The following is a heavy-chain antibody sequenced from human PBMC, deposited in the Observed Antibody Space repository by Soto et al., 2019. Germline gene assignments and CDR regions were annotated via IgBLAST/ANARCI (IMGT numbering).Heavy chain of an antibody. CDR2: INWNGGST. J-gene: IGHJ3*02. CDR1: GFTFDDYG. CDR3: AREIGSGWYPDAFDI. D-gene: IGHD6-19*01. V-gene: IGHV3-20*01. Sequence: ESGGGVVRPGGSLRLSCAASGFTFDDYGMSWVRQAPGKGLEWVSGINWNGGSTGYADSVKGRFTNSRDNAKNSLYLQMNSLRAEDTALYHCAREIGSGWYPDAFDIWGQGTMVTVSS.